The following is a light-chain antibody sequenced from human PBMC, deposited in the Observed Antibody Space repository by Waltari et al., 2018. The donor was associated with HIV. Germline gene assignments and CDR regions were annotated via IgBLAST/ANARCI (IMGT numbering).Light chain of an antibody. CDR3: QHYNSYPWP. V-gene: IGKV1-5*03. CDR2: KAS. Sequence: DIQMTQSPSTLSASVGDRVRITCRASQSISSWLAWFQQKPGKAPRLLIYKASILESGVPSRFSGSGSGTEFTLTISSLQPDDFATYYCQHYNSYPWPFGQGTKVEIK. J-gene: IGKJ1*01. CDR1: QSISSW.